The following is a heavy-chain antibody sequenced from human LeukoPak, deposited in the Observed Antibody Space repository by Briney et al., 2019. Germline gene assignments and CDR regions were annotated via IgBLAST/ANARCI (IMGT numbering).Heavy chain of an antibody. D-gene: IGHD4-17*01. Sequence: SETLSLTCTVSGGSISSYYWGWIRQPPGKGLEWIGSTYYGGSTYYKPSLKSRVTISIDVSKNQFSLKLNSVTAADTAVYYCARVESYGESRYFDYWGQGTLVTVAS. J-gene: IGHJ4*02. V-gene: IGHV4-39*07. CDR3: ARVESYGESRYFDY. CDR1: GGSISSYY. CDR2: TYYGGST.